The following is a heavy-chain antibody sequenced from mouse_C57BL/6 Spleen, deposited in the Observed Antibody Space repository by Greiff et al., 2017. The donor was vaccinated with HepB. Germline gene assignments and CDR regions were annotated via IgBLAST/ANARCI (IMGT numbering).Heavy chain of an antibody. V-gene: IGHV5-17*01. CDR3: ARHSPWFAY. J-gene: IGHJ3*01. CDR2: ISSGSSTI. CDR1: GFTFSDYG. Sequence: EVKLMESGGGLVKPGGSLKLSCAASGFTFSDYGMHWVRQAPEKGLEWVAYISSGSSTIYYADTVKGRFTISRDNAKNTLFLQMTSLRSEDTAMYYCARHSPWFAYWGQGTLVTVSA.